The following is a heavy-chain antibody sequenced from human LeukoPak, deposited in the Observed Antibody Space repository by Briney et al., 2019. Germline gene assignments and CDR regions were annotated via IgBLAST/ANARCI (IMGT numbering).Heavy chain of an antibody. V-gene: IGHV1-2*02. D-gene: IGHD3-22*01. CDR2: INPNSGAT. CDR3: ARAYDTSGNLDY. CDR1: GYTFTGYY. J-gene: IGHJ4*02. Sequence: ASVKVSCKASGYTFTGYYIHWVRQAPAQGLGWMGWINPNSGATYYAQNFQGRVTMTRDTSLSTAYMDLGRLRSDDTAVYYCARAYDTSGNLDYWGRGTLVTVSS.